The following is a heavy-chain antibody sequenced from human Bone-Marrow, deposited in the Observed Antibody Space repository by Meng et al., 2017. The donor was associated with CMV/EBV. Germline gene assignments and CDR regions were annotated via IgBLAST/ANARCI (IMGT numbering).Heavy chain of an antibody. CDR2: INHSGST. CDR3: ARGRRLSLGATIYYFDY. CDR1: GGSFSGYY. Sequence: SETLSLTCAVYGGSFSGYYWSWIRQPPGKGLEWIGEINHSGSTNYNPSPKSRVTISVDTSKNQFSLKLSSVTAADTAVYYCARGRRLSLGATIYYFDYWGQGTLVTVSS. V-gene: IGHV4-34*01. D-gene: IGHD5-12*01. J-gene: IGHJ4*02.